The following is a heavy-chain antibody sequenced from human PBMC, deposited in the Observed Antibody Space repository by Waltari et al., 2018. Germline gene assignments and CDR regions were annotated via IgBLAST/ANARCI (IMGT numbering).Heavy chain of an antibody. D-gene: IGHD3-22*01. CDR3: AKTYYYDSSGSYYFDY. Sequence: QVQLVESGGGVVQPGGSLRLSCAASGFTFSSYGMHWVRQAPGKGLEWVALIRYDGSNKYYADSVKGRFTISRDNSKNTLYLQMNSLRAEDTAVYYCAKTYYYDSSGSYYFDYWGQGTLVTVSS. CDR2: IRYDGSNK. V-gene: IGHV3-30*02. CDR1: GFTFSSYG. J-gene: IGHJ4*02.